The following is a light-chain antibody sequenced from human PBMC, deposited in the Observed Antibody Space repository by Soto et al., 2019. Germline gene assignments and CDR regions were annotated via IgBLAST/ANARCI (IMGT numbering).Light chain of an antibody. J-gene: IGKJ1*01. Sequence: TKSPSALSSHEQDRVTMTRRDSQTISNWLAWYQQKPGKAPKLLMYDSSSLKRGVPSRFSGSGSGTEFTLTISSLQPEDFATYYCPDYEFYSWTFGQGTKVDIK. CDR2: DSS. CDR3: PDYEFYSWT. V-gene: IGKV1-5*03. CDR1: QTISNW.